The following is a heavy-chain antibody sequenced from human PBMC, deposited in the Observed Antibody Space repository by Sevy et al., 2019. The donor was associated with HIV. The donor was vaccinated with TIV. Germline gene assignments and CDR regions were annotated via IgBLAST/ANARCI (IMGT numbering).Heavy chain of an antibody. V-gene: IGHV3-30*04. CDR2: FSYDGSNK. D-gene: IGHD2-2*01. Sequence: GGSLRLSCAASAFTFSSYAMHWVRQAPGKGLEWVAVFSYDGSNKYYADSVKGRFTISRDNSKNTLYLQMNSLRAEDTAVYYCARDWGGYCINTNCRPSYGMDVWGQGTTVTVSS. CDR1: AFTFSSYA. CDR3: ARDWGGYCINTNCRPSYGMDV. J-gene: IGHJ6*02.